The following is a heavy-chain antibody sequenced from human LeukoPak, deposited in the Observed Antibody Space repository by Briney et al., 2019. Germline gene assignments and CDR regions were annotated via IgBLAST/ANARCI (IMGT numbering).Heavy chain of an antibody. J-gene: IGHJ4*02. CDR1: GGSISSSSYY. D-gene: IGHD2-2*01. Sequence: SETLSLTCTVSGGSISSSSYYWGWIRQPPGKGLEWIGSIYYSGSTYYNPSLKSRVTISVDTSKNQFSLKLSSVTAADTAVYYCARLNYAMSYWGQGTLVTVSS. CDR3: ARLNYAMSY. CDR2: IYYSGST. V-gene: IGHV4-39*07.